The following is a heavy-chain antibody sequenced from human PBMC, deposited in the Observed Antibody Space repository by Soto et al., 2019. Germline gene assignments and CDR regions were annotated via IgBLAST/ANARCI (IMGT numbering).Heavy chain of an antibody. CDR1: GFTFSSYW. CDR3: ARGGRGSDY. J-gene: IGHJ4*02. V-gene: IGHV3-74*01. Sequence: EVQLVESGGGLVQPGGSLRLSCAASGFTFSSYWMHWVRQAPGKGLVWVSHINIDGSTTNYAGSVKGRFTISRDNAKNTLYLQMNSLRDEDTAVYYCARGGRGSDYCGQRTLVTVSS. CDR2: INIDGSTT. D-gene: IGHD3-10*01.